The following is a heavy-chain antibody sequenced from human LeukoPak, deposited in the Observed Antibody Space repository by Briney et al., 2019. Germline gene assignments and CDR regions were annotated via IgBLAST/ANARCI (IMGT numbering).Heavy chain of an antibody. V-gene: IGHV4-59*08. D-gene: IGHD3-10*01. CDR1: GGSISSYY. J-gene: IGHJ4*02. Sequence: SETLSLTCTVSGGSISSYYWSWIRQPPGKGLEWIGYIYYSGSTNYYPSLRSRVTISVDTSKNQFSLKLSSVTAADTAVYYCARHDYYGSTSYYNSFDYWGQGALVTVSS. CDR2: IYYSGST. CDR3: ARHDYYGSTSYYNSFDY.